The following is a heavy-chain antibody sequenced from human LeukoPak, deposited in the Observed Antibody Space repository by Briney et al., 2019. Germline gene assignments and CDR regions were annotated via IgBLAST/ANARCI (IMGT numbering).Heavy chain of an antibody. V-gene: IGHV4-4*02. D-gene: IGHD2-2*02. Sequence: PSGTLSLTCAVSGGSISSSSWWSWVRQPPGKGLEWIGEIYHSGSTNYNPSLKSRVTISVDKSKNQFSLKLSSVTAADAAVYYCARDCSSTSCYNYYYGMDVWGKGTTVTVSS. J-gene: IGHJ6*04. CDR3: ARDCSSTSCYNYYYGMDV. CDR2: IYHSGST. CDR1: GGSISSSSW.